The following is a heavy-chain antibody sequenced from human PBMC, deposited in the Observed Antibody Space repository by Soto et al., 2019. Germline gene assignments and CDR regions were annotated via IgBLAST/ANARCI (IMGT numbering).Heavy chain of an antibody. CDR3: AKDLGPVAITNWIDL. V-gene: IGHV3-30*18. Sequence: QVQLVESGGGVVQPGRSLRLSCAASGFAFNDYGMHWVRQAPGKGLEWVTAISYDGSHTYDADSVRGRFTISRDNSKNTPYLQMNSLRPEDSAVYYCAKDLGPVAITNWIDLWGQGTLVTVSS. D-gene: IGHD2-2*02. CDR1: GFAFNDYG. CDR2: ISYDGSHT. J-gene: IGHJ5*02.